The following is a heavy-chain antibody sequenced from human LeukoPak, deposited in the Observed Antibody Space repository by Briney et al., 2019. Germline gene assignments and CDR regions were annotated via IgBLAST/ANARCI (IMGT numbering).Heavy chain of an antibody. CDR1: GFTFSSFG. V-gene: IGHV3-30*02. D-gene: IGHD3-22*01. Sequence: PGGSLRLSCAASGFTFSSFGMHWVRQAPGKGLEWVAFIQYDGSNKYYADSVKGLFTISRDNSRNTLYLQMNSLRAEDTAVYYCAKDVYYYDSSAYSSLDYWGQGTLVTVSS. CDR2: IQYDGSNK. J-gene: IGHJ4*02. CDR3: AKDVYYYDSSAYSSLDY.